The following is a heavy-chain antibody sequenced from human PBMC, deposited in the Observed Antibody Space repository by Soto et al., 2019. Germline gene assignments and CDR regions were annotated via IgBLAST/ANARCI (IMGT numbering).Heavy chain of an antibody. CDR1: GGSISSYY. J-gene: IGHJ4*02. V-gene: IGHV4-59*08. CDR3: ARQNRLSSGWYGKKYYFDY. D-gene: IGHD6-19*01. CDR2: IYYSGST. Sequence: TSETLFLTCTVSGGSISSYYWSWIRQPPGKGLEWIGYIYYSGSTNYNPSLKSRVTISVDTSKNQFSLKLSSVTAADTAVYYCARQNRLSSGWYGKKYYFDYWGQGTLVTVSS.